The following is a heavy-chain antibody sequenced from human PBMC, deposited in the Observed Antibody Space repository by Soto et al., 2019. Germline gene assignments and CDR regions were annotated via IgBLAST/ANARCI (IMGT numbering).Heavy chain of an antibody. Sequence: QVQLMQSGAEVKKTGSSVRVSCKASGGTFSSYRLNWLRQAPGHGLEWVGGIVPIRRAAEYAQGFQGRVTITADETTRTSYMELRSLKSQDTAVYYCVRDSGAKLSSSWGQGTLVTVSS. CDR2: IVPIRRAA. V-gene: IGHV1-69*01. CDR1: GGTFSSYR. J-gene: IGHJ4*02. CDR3: VRDSGAKLSSS. D-gene: IGHD6-13*01.